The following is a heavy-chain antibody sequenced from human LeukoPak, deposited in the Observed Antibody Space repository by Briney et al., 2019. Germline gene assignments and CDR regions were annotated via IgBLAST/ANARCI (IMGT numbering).Heavy chain of an antibody. J-gene: IGHJ4*02. CDR1: GFTVSGTH. CDR2: MYTGGTT. D-gene: IGHD6-25*01. CDR3: ARDQATSEGGLDS. Sequence: PGGSLRLSCAASGFTVSGTHMSWVRQAPGKGLEWVSAMYTGGTTYYSDSVEGRFTISRDTSKNTLYLQMDSLRVEDTAVYYCARDQATSEGGLDSWGQGTLVTVSS. V-gene: IGHV3-53*01.